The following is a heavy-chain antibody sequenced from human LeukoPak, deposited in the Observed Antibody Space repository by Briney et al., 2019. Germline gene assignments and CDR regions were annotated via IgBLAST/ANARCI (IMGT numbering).Heavy chain of an antibody. CDR3: ARHAPQAVAGTFAFDI. D-gene: IGHD6-19*01. J-gene: IGHJ3*02. CDR1: GGSISSYY. Sequence: PSETLSLTCTVSGGSISSYYWSWIRQPAGKGLEWIGRIYTSGSTNYNPSLKSRVTMSVDTSKNQFSLKLSSVTAADTAVYYCARHAPQAVAGTFAFDIWGQGTMVTVSS. V-gene: IGHV4-4*07. CDR2: IYTSGST.